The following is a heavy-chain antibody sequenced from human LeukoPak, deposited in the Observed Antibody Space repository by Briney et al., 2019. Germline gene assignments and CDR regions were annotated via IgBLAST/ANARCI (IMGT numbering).Heavy chain of an antibody. V-gene: IGHV3-66*01. D-gene: IGHD3-10*01. CDR1: GFTFSSYN. CDR2: IYIGGST. J-gene: IGHJ4*02. Sequence: PGGSLRLSCAASGFTFSSYNMNWVRQAPGKWLDWVSVIYIGGSTYYSDSVKGRFTISRDNSKNTLYLQMNSLRAEDTAVYYCARVYGHGDWGQGTLVTVSS. CDR3: ARVYGHGD.